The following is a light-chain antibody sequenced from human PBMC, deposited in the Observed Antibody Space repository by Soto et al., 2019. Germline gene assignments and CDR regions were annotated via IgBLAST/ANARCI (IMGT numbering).Light chain of an antibody. V-gene: IGLV2-14*01. Sequence: QSALTQPASVSGSPGQSITISCTGSSSDVGGYKYVSWYQQHPGKAPKLMISEVSNRPSGVSNRFSGSKSGNTASLTISGLQAEDEDDYYCSSYTSSSTVVFGGGTKLTVL. J-gene: IGLJ2*01. CDR1: SSDVGGYKY. CDR2: EVS. CDR3: SSYTSSSTVV.